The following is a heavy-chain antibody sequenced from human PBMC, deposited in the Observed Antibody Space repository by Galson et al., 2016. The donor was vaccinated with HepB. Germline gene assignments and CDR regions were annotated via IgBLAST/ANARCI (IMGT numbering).Heavy chain of an antibody. D-gene: IGHD3-10*01. J-gene: IGHJ3*02. V-gene: IGHV3-30*18. Sequence: SLRLSCAASGFTFSNYGMHWVRQAPGTGLEWVAVISYDGSNEYYAASGKGRFTISRDNSKNTRYLQMNSLRAEDTGVYSCAKVGDGWELGDVFDIWGQGTMVTVSS. CDR3: AKVGDGWELGDVFDI. CDR1: GFTFSNYG. CDR2: ISYDGSNE.